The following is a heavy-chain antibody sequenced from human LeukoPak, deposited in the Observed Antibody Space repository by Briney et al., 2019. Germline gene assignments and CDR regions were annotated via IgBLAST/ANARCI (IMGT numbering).Heavy chain of an antibody. CDR1: GYTVTGYY. J-gene: IGHJ5*02. V-gene: IGHV1-2*02. D-gene: IGHD6-13*01. Sequence: ASVKVSCKASGYTVTGYYMHWVRQAPGQGLEWMGWINPNKIGTNYAQKFQGRVTMTGDTSISTAYMELSRLTSDDTAVYYCARGPIAVVGTGWFDPWGQGTLVTVSS. CDR3: ARGPIAVVGTGWFDP. CDR2: INPNKIGT.